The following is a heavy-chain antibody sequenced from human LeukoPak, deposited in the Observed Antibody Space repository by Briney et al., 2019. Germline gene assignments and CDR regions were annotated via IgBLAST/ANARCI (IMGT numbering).Heavy chain of an antibody. V-gene: IGHV4-39*01. CDR3: ARQPQATLVPLEY. D-gene: IGHD1-1*01. CDR2: IYYTGST. Sequence: PSETLSLTCTVPGGYISSSNYYWGWIRQPPGKGLEWIGSIYYTGSTYYNPSLKRRVTISVDTSKTQFSLKLSSVTAADTAVYYCARQPQATLVPLEYWGQGTLVTVSS. CDR1: GGYISSSNYY. J-gene: IGHJ4*02.